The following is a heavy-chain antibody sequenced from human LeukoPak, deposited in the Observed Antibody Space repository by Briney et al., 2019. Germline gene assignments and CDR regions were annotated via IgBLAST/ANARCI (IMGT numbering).Heavy chain of an antibody. J-gene: IGHJ6*03. D-gene: IGHD3-3*01. Sequence: ASVKVSFKSSGYTFTSYGISWVRQAPGQGLEWMGWISAYNGNTNYAQKLQGRVTMTTDTSTSTAYMELRSLRSDDTAVYYCARDTIFGVGATYYYYYYMDVWGKGTTVTVSS. CDR2: ISAYNGNT. CDR1: GYTFTSYG. CDR3: ARDTIFGVGATYYYYYYMDV. V-gene: IGHV1-18*01.